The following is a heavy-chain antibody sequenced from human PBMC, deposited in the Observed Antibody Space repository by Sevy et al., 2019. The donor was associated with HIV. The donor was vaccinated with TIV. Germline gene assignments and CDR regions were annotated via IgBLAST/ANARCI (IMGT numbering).Heavy chain of an antibody. V-gene: IGHV3-23*01. Sequence: GGSLRLSCAASGFTFSSNAMTWVRQVPGKGLEWVSTISASGGNTYYADSVKDRFTISRDNSKNTLCLQMNSLSAEDTAVYHCTKAFTGRYSDYWGQGTLVTVSS. J-gene: IGHJ4*02. CDR2: ISASGGNT. CDR1: GFTFSSNA. D-gene: IGHD3-10*01. CDR3: TKAFTGRYSDY.